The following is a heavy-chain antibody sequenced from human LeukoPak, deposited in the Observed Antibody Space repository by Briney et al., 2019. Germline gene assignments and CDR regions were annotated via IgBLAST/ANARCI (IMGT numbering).Heavy chain of an antibody. D-gene: IGHD2-15*01. V-gene: IGHV6-1*01. CDR3: ARAPIGGWYFNL. Sequence: SQTLSLTCAISGGRVSSNSAALNWIRPSPSRGLEWLGRTYYRSKWSNDYAVSVKSRITINPDTSQNQFSLQLNSLTPEDTAVYYCARAPIGGWYFNLWGRGTLVTVSS. CDR2: TYYRSKWSN. J-gene: IGHJ2*01. CDR1: GGRVSSNSAA.